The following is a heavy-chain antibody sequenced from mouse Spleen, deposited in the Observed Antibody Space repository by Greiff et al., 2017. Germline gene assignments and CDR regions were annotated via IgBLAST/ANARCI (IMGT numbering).Heavy chain of an antibody. CDR2: IYPRSGNT. Sequence: VQLQQSGAELARPGASVKLSCKASGYTFTSYGISWVKQRTGQGLEWIGEIYPRSGNTYYNEKFKGKATLTADKSSSPAYMELRSLTSEGSAVYFCGRGGTDWYCDVWGTGNTVTVSS. D-gene: IGHD3-3*01. CDR1: GYTFTSYG. V-gene: IGHV1-81*01. CDR3: GRGGTDWYCDV. J-gene: IGHJ1*03.